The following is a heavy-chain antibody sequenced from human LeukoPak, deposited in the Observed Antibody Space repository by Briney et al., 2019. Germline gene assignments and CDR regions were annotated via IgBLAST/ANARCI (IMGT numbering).Heavy chain of an antibody. D-gene: IGHD3-16*01. CDR2: IRSRAYGGTT. CDR1: GFIFGDHA. V-gene: IGHV3-49*04. Sequence: GGSLRLSCTASGFIFGDHAMSWVRQAPGKGLECVGFIRSRAYGGTTEYATSVRGRFTTSRDDSGGIAYLQMNSLNTEDTGVYYCARGPILLWIHNGMDVWGQGTTVIVSS. J-gene: IGHJ6*02. CDR3: ARGPILLWIHNGMDV.